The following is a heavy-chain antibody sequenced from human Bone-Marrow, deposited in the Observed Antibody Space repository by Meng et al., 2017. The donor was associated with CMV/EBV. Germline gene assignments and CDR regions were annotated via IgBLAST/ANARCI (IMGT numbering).Heavy chain of an antibody. J-gene: IGHJ4*02. CDR1: GFTFSDYY. D-gene: IGHD3-22*01. CDR2: ISSSGSTI. CDR3: ARAQLGRYYDSSGNWFDY. V-gene: IGHV3-11*04. Sequence: GGSLRLSCAASGFTFSDYYMSWIRQAPGKGLEWVSYISSSGSTIYYADSVKGRFTISRDNAKNSLYLQMNSLRAEDTAVYYCARAQLGRYYDSSGNWFDYWGQGTLATFSS.